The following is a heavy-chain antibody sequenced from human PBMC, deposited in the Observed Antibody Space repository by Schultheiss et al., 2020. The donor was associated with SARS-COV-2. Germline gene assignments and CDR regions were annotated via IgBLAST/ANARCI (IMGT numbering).Heavy chain of an antibody. CDR1: GGSFSGYY. CDR3: ARVRAGPTRDNWFDP. J-gene: IGHJ5*02. V-gene: IGHV4-34*01. CDR2: INHSGST. Sequence: SETLSLTCAVYGGSFSGYYWSWIRQPPGKGLEWIGEINHSGSTNYNPSLKSRVTISVDTSKNQFSLKLSSVTAADTAVYYCARVRAGPTRDNWFDPWGQGTLVIVSS. D-gene: IGHD6-13*01.